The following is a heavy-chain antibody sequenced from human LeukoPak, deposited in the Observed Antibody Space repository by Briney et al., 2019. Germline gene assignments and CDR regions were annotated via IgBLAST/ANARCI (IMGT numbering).Heavy chain of an antibody. D-gene: IGHD3-10*01. CDR2: IKQDGSQK. Sequence: GCLRLSCAASGFTFSDYWISWVRQAPGKGLEWVANIKQDGSQKSYVNSVKGRFTISRGNAEMTVYLQMNSLRAEDTAVYFCVREDGGGFGSWGRGTLVSVSS. J-gene: IGHJ5*01. CDR1: GFTFSDYW. CDR3: VREDGGGFGS. V-gene: IGHV3-7*01.